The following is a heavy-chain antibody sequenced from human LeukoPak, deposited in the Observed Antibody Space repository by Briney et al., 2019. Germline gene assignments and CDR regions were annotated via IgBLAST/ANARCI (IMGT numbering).Heavy chain of an antibody. CDR3: AKDRTYGDYGYFDY. V-gene: IGHV3-9*01. CDR1: GFTFDDYA. CDR2: ISWNSGSI. D-gene: IGHD4-17*01. Sequence: QPGGSLRLSCAASGFTFDDYAMHWVRQAPVKGLEWVSGISWNSGSIGYADSVKGRFTISRDNAKNSLYLQMNSLRAEDTALYYCAKDRTYGDYGYFDYWGQGTLVTVSS. J-gene: IGHJ4*02.